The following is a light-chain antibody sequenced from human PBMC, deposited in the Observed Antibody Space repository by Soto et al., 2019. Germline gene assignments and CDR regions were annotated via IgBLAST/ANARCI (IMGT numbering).Light chain of an antibody. Sequence: DIQMTQSPSSLSASVGDRVTITCRASQSISSHLNWYQQKPGKAPKLLIYAASSLQSGVPSRFSASGSGTDFTLTISSLQPEDFATYYCQQSYSTPQTFGQGTKVEIK. J-gene: IGKJ1*01. CDR3: QQSYSTPQT. CDR2: AAS. CDR1: QSISSH. V-gene: IGKV1-39*01.